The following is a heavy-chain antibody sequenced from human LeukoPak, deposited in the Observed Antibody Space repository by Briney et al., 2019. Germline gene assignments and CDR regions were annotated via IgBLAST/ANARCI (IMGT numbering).Heavy chain of an antibody. D-gene: IGHD3-10*01. V-gene: IGHV5-51*01. Sequence: GESLKISCQAFGYTFSNYWIGWVRQMPGKGLEWMGIIYPGDSDTRYSPSFQGQVTISADKSINTAYLQCSKLRASDTAMYYCARPLDPGTTSGFDLWAKGQWSPSLQ. CDR1: GYTFSNYW. CDR2: IYPGDSDT. CDR3: ARPLDPGTTSGFDL. J-gene: IGHJ3*01.